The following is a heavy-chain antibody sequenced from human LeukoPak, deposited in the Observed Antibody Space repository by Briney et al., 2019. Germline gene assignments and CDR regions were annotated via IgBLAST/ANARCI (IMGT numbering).Heavy chain of an antibody. CDR1: GFTFSSYW. J-gene: IGHJ3*01. Sequence: GGSLRLSCAASGFTFSSYWMHWVRQAPGKGLVWVSRINTDGSNTSYADSVKGRFTISRDNAKNTLYLQMNSLRVDDTALYYCARGPDPVVRGPRRAFDLWGQGTRVTVSS. D-gene: IGHD3-10*01. CDR3: ARGPDPVVRGPRRAFDL. V-gene: IGHV3-74*01. CDR2: INTDGSNT.